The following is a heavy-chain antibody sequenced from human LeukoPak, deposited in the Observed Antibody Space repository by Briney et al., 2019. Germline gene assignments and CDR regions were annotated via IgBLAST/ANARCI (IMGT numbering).Heavy chain of an antibody. CDR1: GGSISSSSYY. Sequence: SETLSLTCTVSGGSISSSSYYWGWIRQPPGKGLEWIGSISYSGSTYCNPSLESRVTISVDTSKNQFSLKLSSVTAADTALYYCARLSYYYDTSGYRSNAFDIWGQGTVVTVSS. CDR3: ARLSYYYDTSGYRSNAFDI. V-gene: IGHV4-39*01. J-gene: IGHJ3*02. D-gene: IGHD3-22*01. CDR2: ISYSGST.